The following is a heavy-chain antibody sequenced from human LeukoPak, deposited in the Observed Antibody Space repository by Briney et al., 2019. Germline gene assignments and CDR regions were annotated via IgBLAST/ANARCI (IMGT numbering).Heavy chain of an antibody. J-gene: IGHJ4*02. CDR2: INHSGST. CDR3: ARLPLYCSGGSCYPDQNYFDY. Sequence: PSETLSLTCAVYGGSFSGYYWSWIRQPPGKGLEWIGEINHSGSTNYNPSLKSRVTISVDTSKNQFSLKLSSVTAADTAVYYCARLPLYCSGGSCYPDQNYFDYWGQGTLVTVSS. D-gene: IGHD2-15*01. CDR1: GGSFSGYY. V-gene: IGHV4-34*01.